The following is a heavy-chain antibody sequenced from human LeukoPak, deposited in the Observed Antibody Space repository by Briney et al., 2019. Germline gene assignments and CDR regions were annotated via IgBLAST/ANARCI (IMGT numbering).Heavy chain of an antibody. J-gene: IGHJ4*02. Sequence: AGVSLRLSCAASRFTFSRYSMHWVRQAPGKGLEGVALISKDGSITFYADSVKGRFTISRDNSKNTLYLQINSLRTEDTSVYFCARESYGDFYFDYWGQGTLVTVSS. CDR3: ARESYGDFYFDY. D-gene: IGHD4-17*01. V-gene: IGHV3-30*04. CDR1: RFTFSRYS. CDR2: ISKDGSIT.